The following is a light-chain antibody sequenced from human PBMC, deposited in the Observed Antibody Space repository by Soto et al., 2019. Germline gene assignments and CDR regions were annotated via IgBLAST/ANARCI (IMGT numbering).Light chain of an antibody. J-gene: IGLJ1*01. V-gene: IGLV2-8*01. Sequence: QSALTQPPSASGSPGQSVTISCTGTKNDIGVYDFVSWYQHHPGKAPRLIIYEVVQRPSGVPDRFSGSKSGNTASLTVSGLQAADEADYLCKSYAGSNTYVFVSGTKLTVL. CDR3: KSYAGSNTYV. CDR1: KNDIGVYDF. CDR2: EVV.